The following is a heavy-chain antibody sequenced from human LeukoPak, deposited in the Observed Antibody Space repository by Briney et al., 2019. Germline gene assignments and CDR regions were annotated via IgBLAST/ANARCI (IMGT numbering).Heavy chain of an antibody. CDR2: TISSGVSA. V-gene: IGHV3-23*01. J-gene: IGHJ4*02. D-gene: IGHD4-17*01. CDR1: GFSFSSNW. CDR3: AKDLRAMTTVTPFDY. Sequence: GGSLRLSCAAPGFSFSSNWMGWVRQAPGKGLEWVSITISSGVSAYYADSVKGRFTISRDNSKNTLYLQMNNLRAEDTAIYYCAKDLRAMTTVTPFDYWGQGTLVTVSS.